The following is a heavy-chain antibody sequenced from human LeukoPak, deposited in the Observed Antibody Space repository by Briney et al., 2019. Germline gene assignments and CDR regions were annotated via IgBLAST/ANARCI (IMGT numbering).Heavy chain of an antibody. CDR1: GFTFSSYA. Sequence: GGSLRLSCAASGFTFSSYAMSWVRQAPGKGLEWVSAISGSGGSTYYADSVKGRFTISRDNSKNTLYLQMDSLRAEDTAVYYCAKSASGGSGYRNNWFDPWGQGTLVTVSS. CDR3: AKSASGGSGYRNNWFDP. CDR2: ISGSGGST. D-gene: IGHD3-10*01. V-gene: IGHV3-23*01. J-gene: IGHJ5*02.